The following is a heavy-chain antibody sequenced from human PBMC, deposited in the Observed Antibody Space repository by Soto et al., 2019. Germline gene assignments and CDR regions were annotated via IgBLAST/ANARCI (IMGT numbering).Heavy chain of an antibody. Sequence: PSETLSLTCAVYGGSVSSGNYYWSWIRQPPGKGLEWIGEMSHRGGTHFNPSLKSRVTISVDTSKNHFSLKMSSVTAADTALYYCARVERGTATTVVDAFDIWGPRTMVTVSS. D-gene: IGHD1-1*01. CDR2: MSHRGGT. CDR1: GGSVSSGNYY. CDR3: ARVERGTATTVVDAFDI. J-gene: IGHJ3*02. V-gene: IGHV4-61*03.